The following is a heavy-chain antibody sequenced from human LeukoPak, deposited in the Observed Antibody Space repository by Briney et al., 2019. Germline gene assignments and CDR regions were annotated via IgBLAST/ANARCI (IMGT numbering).Heavy chain of an antibody. Sequence: GGSLRLSWVVSGFTFGSYWMNWVRQAPGKGLEWVANIKRDGSEKFYVDSVKGRFTVSRDNAKNSLYLQMNSLRAEDVALYYCAKGSGSGWSGHNFFDYWGQGTLVTVSS. CDR2: IKRDGSEK. J-gene: IGHJ4*02. V-gene: IGHV3-7*03. D-gene: IGHD6-19*01. CDR1: GFTFGSYW. CDR3: AKGSGSGWSGHNFFDY.